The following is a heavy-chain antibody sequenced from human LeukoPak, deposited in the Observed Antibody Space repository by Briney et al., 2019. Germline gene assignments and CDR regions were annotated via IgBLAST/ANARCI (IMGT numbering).Heavy chain of an antibody. J-gene: IGHJ6*03. Sequence: SETLSLTCAVYGGSFSGYYWSWIRQPPGKGLEWIGEINHSGSTNYNPSLKSRVTISVDTSKNQFSLKLSSVTAADTAVYYCARDRPTMWGLAAAGHYYYYMDVWGKGTTVTVSS. D-gene: IGHD6-13*01. CDR2: INHSGST. CDR1: GGSFSGYY. CDR3: ARDRPTMWGLAAAGHYYYYMDV. V-gene: IGHV4-34*01.